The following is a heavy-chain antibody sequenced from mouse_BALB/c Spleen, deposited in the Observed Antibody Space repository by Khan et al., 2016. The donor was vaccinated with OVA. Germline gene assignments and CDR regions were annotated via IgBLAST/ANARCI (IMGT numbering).Heavy chain of an antibody. CDR3: ARHNFVPFAY. J-gene: IGHJ3*01. CDR2: INSDGAYT. CDR1: GFTFSSYA. V-gene: IGHV5-9-3*01. Sequence: EVELVESGGGLVKPGGSLKLSCAASGFTFSSYAVSWVRQTPEKRLEWVATINSDGAYTYYPDSVKGRFTISRDNAMNTLYLHMSSLRSEDTAMYYCARHNFVPFAYWGQGTLVTVSA. D-gene: IGHD1-3*01.